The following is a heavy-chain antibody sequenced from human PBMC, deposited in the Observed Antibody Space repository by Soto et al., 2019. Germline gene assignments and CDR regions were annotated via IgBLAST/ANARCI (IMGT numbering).Heavy chain of an antibody. CDR2: IYYTGST. Sequence: SETVYLTCTVSGGSISPYYWSWIRQPPGKGLEWIGYIYYTGSTNYSPSLKSRVTVSVDTSKNQFSLKLTSVTAADTAVYYCARDRGDRSDYYYGVDVWGQGTTVTVSS. D-gene: IGHD3-10*01. CDR3: ARDRGDRSDYYYGVDV. CDR1: GGSISPYY. V-gene: IGHV4-59*01. J-gene: IGHJ6*02.